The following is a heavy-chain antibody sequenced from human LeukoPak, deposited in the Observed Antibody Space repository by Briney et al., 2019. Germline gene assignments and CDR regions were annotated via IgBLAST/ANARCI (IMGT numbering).Heavy chain of an antibody. Sequence: SETLSLTCTVSGVSISGSSYYWGWIRQPPGKGLEWIGSIYYSGSTYYNPSLKSRVTISVDTSKNQFSLKLNSVTATDTAVYYCARARVVVAASTYYYYYYGMDVWGQGTTVTVSS. CDR2: IYYSGST. J-gene: IGHJ6*02. CDR3: ARARVVVAASTYYYYYYGMDV. V-gene: IGHV4-39*02. D-gene: IGHD2-15*01. CDR1: GVSISGSSYY.